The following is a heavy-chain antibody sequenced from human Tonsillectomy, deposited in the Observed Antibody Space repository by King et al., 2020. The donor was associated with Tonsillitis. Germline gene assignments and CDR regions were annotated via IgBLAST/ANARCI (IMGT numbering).Heavy chain of an antibody. CDR2: INNDGSGT. D-gene: IGHD3/OR15-3a*01. Sequence: VQLVESGGGLVQPGRSLRLSCAASGFTFSSYWMHWVRQAPGKGPVWVSRINNDGSGTSYADSVKGRCTIPRDNAKNTVYLQVNSLRAEDTAVYYCARAQEDYFFDYWGQGTLVTVSS. V-gene: IGHV3-74*01. CDR3: ARAQEDYFFDY. CDR1: GFTFSSYW. J-gene: IGHJ4*02.